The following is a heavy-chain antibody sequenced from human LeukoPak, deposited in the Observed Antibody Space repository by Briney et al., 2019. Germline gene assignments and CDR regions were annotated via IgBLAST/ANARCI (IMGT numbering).Heavy chain of an antibody. Sequence: PSETLSLTCTVSGDSLSTTDYYWSWVRQPPGRGLEWIGYIYNSGTTYYNPSLKSRVTVSVDTSKNRFSLKLSSVTPADTAVYYCARVNWYFDLWGRGTLVTASS. V-gene: IGHV4-30-4*08. J-gene: IGHJ2*01. CDR3: ARVNWYFDL. CDR1: GDSLSTTDYY. CDR2: IYNSGTT.